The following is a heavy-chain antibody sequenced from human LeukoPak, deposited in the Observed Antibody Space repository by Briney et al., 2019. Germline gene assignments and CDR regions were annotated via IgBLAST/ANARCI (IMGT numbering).Heavy chain of an antibody. Sequence: ASVKVSCKASGYTFTGYYMHWVRQAPGQGLEWMGWISAYNGNTNYAQKLQGRVTMTTDTSTSTAYMELRSLRSDDTAVYYCARDLMVRGVSGYWGQGTLVTVSS. V-gene: IGHV1-18*04. CDR3: ARDLMVRGVSGY. CDR2: ISAYNGNT. CDR1: GYTFTGYY. D-gene: IGHD3-10*01. J-gene: IGHJ4*02.